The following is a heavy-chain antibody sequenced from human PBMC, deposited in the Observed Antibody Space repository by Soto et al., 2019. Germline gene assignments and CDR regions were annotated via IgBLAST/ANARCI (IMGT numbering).Heavy chain of an antibody. V-gene: IGHV3-23*01. J-gene: IGHJ4*02. CDR1: GFTFNNYA. Sequence: GGSLRLSCAASGFTFNNYAMNWVRQAPGKGLEWGATISATGGSAYYADSVKGRFTISRDNSKNTLYLQMNGLRVEDTAVYYCAKDRLAGNFDYWGQGTQVTVSS. CDR3: AKDRLAGNFDY. CDR2: ISATGGSA.